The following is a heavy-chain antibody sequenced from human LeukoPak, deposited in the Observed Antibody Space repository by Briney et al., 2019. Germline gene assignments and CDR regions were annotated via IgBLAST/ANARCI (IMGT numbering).Heavy chain of an antibody. Sequence: ASVNVSCKASGYTITRYYIHWVRQAPGQGLEWMGWINPNSGDTNYAQKFQGRVTMTRDTSINTAFMELSRLRSDDTAVYYCARDRHWNQGNFDYWGQGTLVTVSS. CDR2: INPNSGDT. V-gene: IGHV1-2*02. CDR3: ARDRHWNQGNFDY. J-gene: IGHJ4*02. D-gene: IGHD1-1*01. CDR1: GYTITRYY.